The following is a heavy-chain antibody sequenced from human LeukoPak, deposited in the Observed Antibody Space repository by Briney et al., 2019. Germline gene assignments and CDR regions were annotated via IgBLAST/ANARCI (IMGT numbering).Heavy chain of an antibody. V-gene: IGHV3-23*01. D-gene: IGHD6-19*01. CDR1: GFTFSSYG. Sequence: PGGSLRLSCAASGFTFSSYGMSWVRQAPGKGLEWVSAISGSGGSTYYADSVKGRFTISRDNSKNTLYLQMNSLRAEDTALYYCAKSRSTGWYGLLDCWGQGTLVTVSS. J-gene: IGHJ4*02. CDR3: AKSRSTGWYGLLDC. CDR2: ISGSGGST.